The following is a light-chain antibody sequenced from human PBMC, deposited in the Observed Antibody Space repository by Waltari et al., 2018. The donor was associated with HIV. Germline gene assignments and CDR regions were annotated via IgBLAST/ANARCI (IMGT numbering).Light chain of an antibody. CDR1: QSVSSN. Sequence: EIVMTQSPATLSVSPGERAPLSCRASQSVSSNLAWYQQKPGLAPRLLIYGAFTRATGIPARFSGSGSGTEFTLTISSLQSEDFAVYYCQQYNDWPPWTFGQGTKVDIK. CDR2: GAF. V-gene: IGKV3-15*01. J-gene: IGKJ1*01. CDR3: QQYNDWPPWT.